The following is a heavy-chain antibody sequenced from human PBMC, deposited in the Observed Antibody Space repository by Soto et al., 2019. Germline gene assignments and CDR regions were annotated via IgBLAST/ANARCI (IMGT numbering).Heavy chain of an antibody. Sequence: SDTLSLTFTDSGVSISSYYLSWIRQPPGKGLEWIGYVYYSGSTNYNPSLKSRVTISVDTSKNLFSLKLSSVTAADTAVYYCARLGTSGDFQHWGQGTLVTVS. CDR1: GVSISSYY. CDR3: ARLGTSGDFQH. CDR2: VYYSGST. V-gene: IGHV4-59*08. D-gene: IGHD3-10*01. J-gene: IGHJ1*01.